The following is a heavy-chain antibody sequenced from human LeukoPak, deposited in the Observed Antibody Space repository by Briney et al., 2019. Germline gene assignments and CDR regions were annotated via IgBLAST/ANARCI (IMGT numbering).Heavy chain of an antibody. Sequence: PGGSLRLSCAASGFSFSDYYMSWIRQSPGKGLEWISYISSSGTTIYYADSVKGRFTISRDNAKNSLSLQMNSLRADDTAVYYCARDPRGFSYHTYDYRGQGTRVTVSS. V-gene: IGHV3-11*04. D-gene: IGHD5-18*01. CDR3: ARDPRGFSYHTYDY. J-gene: IGHJ4*02. CDR1: GFSFSDYY. CDR2: ISSSGTTI.